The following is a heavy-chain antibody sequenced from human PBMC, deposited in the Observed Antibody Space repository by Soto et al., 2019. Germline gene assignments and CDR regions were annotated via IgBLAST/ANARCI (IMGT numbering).Heavy chain of an antibody. J-gene: IGHJ5*02. D-gene: IGHD6-6*01. CDR2: IYYSGST. Sequence: PSETLSLTCTVSGGSISSGGYYWSWIRQHPGKGLEWIGYIYYSGSTYYNPSLKSRVTISVDTSKNQFSLKLSSVTAADTAVYYCARMKGYSSSLWFGWFDPWGQGPLVTVSS. V-gene: IGHV4-31*03. CDR1: GGSISSGGYY. CDR3: ARMKGYSSSLWFGWFDP.